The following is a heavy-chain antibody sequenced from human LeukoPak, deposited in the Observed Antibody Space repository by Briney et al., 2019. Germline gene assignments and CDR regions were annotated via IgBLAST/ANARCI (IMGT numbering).Heavy chain of an antibody. J-gene: IGHJ4*02. Sequence: PGGSRLSCAASGFTFSNAWMSWVRQAPGKGLEWVGRIKRKTDGGTTDYAAPVNGRFTISRDDSKNTLYLEMNNLKTEDTAVYYCAPDFQGGIAGVDNRGQGTLVTVSS. CDR2: IKRKTDGGTT. CDR1: GFTFSNAW. V-gene: IGHV3-15*01. CDR3: APDFQGGIAGVDN. D-gene: IGHD2-21*01.